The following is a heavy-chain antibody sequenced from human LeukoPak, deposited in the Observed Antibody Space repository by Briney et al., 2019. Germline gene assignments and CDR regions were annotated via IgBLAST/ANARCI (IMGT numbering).Heavy chain of an antibody. D-gene: IGHD1-26*01. J-gene: IGHJ4*02. Sequence: GGSLRLSCAASGFTFSSYSMNWVCQAPGKGLEWVSSISSSSSYIYYADSVKGRFTISRDNAKNSLYLQMNSLRAEDTAVYYCARDRVGATTYFDYWGQGTLVTVSS. CDR1: GFTFSSYS. CDR3: ARDRVGATTYFDY. V-gene: IGHV3-21*04. CDR2: ISSSSSYI.